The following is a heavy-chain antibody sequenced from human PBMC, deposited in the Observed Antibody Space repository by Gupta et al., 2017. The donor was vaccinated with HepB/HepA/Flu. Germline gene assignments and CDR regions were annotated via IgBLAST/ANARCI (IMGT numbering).Heavy chain of an antibody. J-gene: IGHJ5*02. CDR2: VSRTGDTT. CDR1: GFTFSCYA. CDR3: AKASTRYSGPEGGFLQWLGGLNA. Sequence: EVQLLESGGGLVQPGGSLRLSCAASGFTFSCYAMNWVRQAPGKGLEWVSGVSRTGDTTDYADSVKGRFTISRDKSKDTLYLQMNSLRAEDTAMYYCAKASTRYSGPEGGFLQWLGGLNAWGQGTLVSVSS. V-gene: IGHV3-23*01. D-gene: IGHD3-3*01.